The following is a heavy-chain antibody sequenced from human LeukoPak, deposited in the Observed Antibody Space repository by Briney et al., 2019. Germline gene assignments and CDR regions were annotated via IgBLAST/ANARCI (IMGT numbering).Heavy chain of an antibody. CDR1: GFTFNSYS. CDR2: ISSSSSII. D-gene: IGHD7-27*01. Sequence: GGSLRLSCTASGFTFNSYSMTWVRQAPGKGLEWISYISSSSSIIHYADSVKGRFTISRDNARNSVYLQMNSLRAEDTAVYYCAKDLNWGGRWGQGTLVTVSS. CDR3: AKDLNWGGR. J-gene: IGHJ4*02. V-gene: IGHV3-48*04.